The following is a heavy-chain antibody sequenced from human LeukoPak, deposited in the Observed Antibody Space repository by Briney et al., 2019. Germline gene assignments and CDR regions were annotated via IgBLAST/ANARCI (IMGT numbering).Heavy chain of an antibody. Sequence: SETLSLTCTVSGDSVSGGSISSYYWSWIRQPPGKGLEWIGYIYYSGSTYYNPSLKSRVTISVDTSKNQFSLKLSSVTAADTAVYYCAREGGLEMAAAPRGGYYWGQGTLVTVSS. J-gene: IGHJ4*02. CDR1: GDSVSGGSISSYY. V-gene: IGHV4-30-4*08. CDR3: AREGGLEMAAAPRGGYY. D-gene: IGHD6-13*01. CDR2: IYYSGST.